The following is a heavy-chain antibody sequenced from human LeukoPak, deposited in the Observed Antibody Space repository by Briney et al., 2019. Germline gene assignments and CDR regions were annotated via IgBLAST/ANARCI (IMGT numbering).Heavy chain of an antibody. J-gene: IGHJ4*02. CDR1: GYIFTSYG. D-gene: IGHD4-23*01. Sequence: SVRVSCKASGYIFTSYGISWVRQAPGQGLEWMGWINPNSGGTNYAQKFQGRVTMTRDTSISTAYMELSRLRSDDTAVYYCARDLPAGGTFDYWGQGTLVTVSS. V-gene: IGHV1-2*02. CDR2: INPNSGGT. CDR3: ARDLPAGGTFDY.